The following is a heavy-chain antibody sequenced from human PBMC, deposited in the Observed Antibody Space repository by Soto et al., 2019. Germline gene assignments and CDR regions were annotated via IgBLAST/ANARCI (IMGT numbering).Heavy chain of an antibody. Sequence: SVKVSCKVSGGTFSSYRFSWVRQAPGQGLEWMGGITPVFGTPDYAQKFQGRVTVTADRSTNTAYMELSRLTSEDTAVYYCARDLPSLEVRSYGMDVWGQGATVTVSS. CDR2: ITPVFGTP. CDR3: ARDLPSLEVRSYGMDV. J-gene: IGHJ6*02. D-gene: IGHD3-10*01. CDR1: GGTFSSYR. V-gene: IGHV1-69*06.